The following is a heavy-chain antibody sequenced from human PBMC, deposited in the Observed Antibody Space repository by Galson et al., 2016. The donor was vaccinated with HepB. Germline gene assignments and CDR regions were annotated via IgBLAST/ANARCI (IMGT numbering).Heavy chain of an antibody. V-gene: IGHV3-48*04. CDR1: GFTFSLYS. D-gene: IGHD2-21*02. CDR2: ISTGGTTI. Sequence: SLRLSCAASGFTFSLYSMYWVRQAPGKGLDWVSYISTGGTTIYYVDSVKGRFTISRDNAKNLLYLQMNSLRVEDTAVYYCARDPYCGGDCNSPRYFDLWGRGTLVTVSS. CDR3: ARDPYCGGDCNSPRYFDL. J-gene: IGHJ2*01.